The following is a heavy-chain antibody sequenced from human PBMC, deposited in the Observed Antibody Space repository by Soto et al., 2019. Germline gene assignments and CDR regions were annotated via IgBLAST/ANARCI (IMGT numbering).Heavy chain of an antibody. J-gene: IGHJ5*02. CDR1: GFTFSSYA. Sequence: GGSLRLSCAASGFTFSSYAMHWVRQAPGKGLEWVAVISYDRSNKYYADSVKGRFTISRDNSKNTLYLQMNSLRAEDTAVYYCARDLSSIYCSGGSCYSNWFDPWGQGTLVTVSS. CDR3: ARDLSSIYCSGGSCYSNWFDP. D-gene: IGHD2-15*01. CDR2: ISYDRSNK. V-gene: IGHV3-30-3*01.